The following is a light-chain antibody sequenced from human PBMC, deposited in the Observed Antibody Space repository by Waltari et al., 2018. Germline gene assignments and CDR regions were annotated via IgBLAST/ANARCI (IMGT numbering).Light chain of an antibody. V-gene: IGKV3D-15*01. J-gene: IGKJ2*01. CDR1: RSVTNN. CDR2: GAS. Sequence: EIVMTQSPATLSVSPGERATLSCRARRSVTNNLAWYQQTPGQAPRLLIYGASTRATGIPARFSGSGSGTEFTLTISSLQSEDFAVYYCHQYDNWYTFGQGTKLEIK. CDR3: HQYDNWYT.